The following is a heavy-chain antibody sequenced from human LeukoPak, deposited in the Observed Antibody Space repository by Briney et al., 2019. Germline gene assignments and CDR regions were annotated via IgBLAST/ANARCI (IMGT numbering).Heavy chain of an antibody. CDR2: IRSKAYGGTT. J-gene: IGHJ5*02. CDR3: TRGINWFDP. D-gene: IGHD2-15*01. CDR1: GFTFGDYA. V-gene: IGHV3-49*04. Sequence: GGSLRLSCTASGFTFGDYAMSWVRQAPGKGLEWVGFIRSKAYGGTTEYAASVKGRFTISRDDSKSIAYLQMNSLETEDTAVYYCTRGINWFDPWGQGTLVTVSS.